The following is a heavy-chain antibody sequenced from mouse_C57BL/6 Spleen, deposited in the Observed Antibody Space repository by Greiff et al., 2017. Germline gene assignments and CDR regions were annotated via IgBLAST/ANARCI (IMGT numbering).Heavy chain of an antibody. J-gene: IGHJ2*01. CDR1: GYTFTSYW. CDR3: ARWGDGYPYYLDY. CDR2: IDPSDSYT. V-gene: IGHV1-69*01. D-gene: IGHD2-3*01. Sequence: QVQLQQPGAELVMPGASVKLSCKASGYTFTSYWMHWVKQRPGQGLEWIGEIDPSDSYTNYNQKFKGKSTLTVDKSSSTAYMQLSSLTSEDSAVYYCARWGDGYPYYLDYWGQGTTLTVPS.